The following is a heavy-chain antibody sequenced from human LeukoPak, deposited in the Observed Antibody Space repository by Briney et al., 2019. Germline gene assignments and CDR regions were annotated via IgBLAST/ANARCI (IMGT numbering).Heavy chain of an antibody. V-gene: IGHV1-18*01. Sequence: GASVKVSCKASGYTFTSYGISWVRQAPGQGLEWMGWISAYNGNTNYAQKLQGRVTMTTDTSTSTAYMELRSLRSDDTAVYYCAREIKPQSYSSSSIELDYWGQGTLVTVSS. CDR2: ISAYNGNT. CDR3: AREIKPQSYSSSSIELDY. D-gene: IGHD6-6*01. CDR1: GYTFTSYG. J-gene: IGHJ4*02.